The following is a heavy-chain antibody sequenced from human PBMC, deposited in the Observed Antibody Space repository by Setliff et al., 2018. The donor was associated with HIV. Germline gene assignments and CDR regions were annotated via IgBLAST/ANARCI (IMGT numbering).Heavy chain of an antibody. V-gene: IGHV4-34*01. Sequence: ETLSLTCAVSGESFSGYSWNWIRQPPGKGLEWIGKIKHTGSTDYSPSFKSRVTLSVDTSENRFSLKLTSLTAADTAVYYCARGVYSRITMVRGITEPRGEYFDFWGQGILVTVSS. D-gene: IGHD3-10*01. CDR3: ARGVYSRITMVRGITEPRGEYFDF. CDR2: IKHTGST. CDR1: GESFSGYS. J-gene: IGHJ4*02.